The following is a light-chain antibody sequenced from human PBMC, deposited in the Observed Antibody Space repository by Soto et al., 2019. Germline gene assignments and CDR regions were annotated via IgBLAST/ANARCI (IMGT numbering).Light chain of an antibody. CDR2: EVS. Sequence: QSALTQPVSVSGSPGQSITISCTGTSSDVGGYNYVSWYQQHQGKAPKLMIYEVSNRPSGVSNRFSGSKSGNTASLTISGLQAEDEADYYCSSYTSSSTVVFGGGTKLTV. CDR1: SSDVGGYNY. CDR3: SSYTSSSTVV. V-gene: IGLV2-14*01. J-gene: IGLJ2*01.